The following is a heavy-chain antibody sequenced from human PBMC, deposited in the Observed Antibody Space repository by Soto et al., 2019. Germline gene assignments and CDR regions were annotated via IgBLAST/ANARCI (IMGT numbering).Heavy chain of an antibody. Sequence: EASVKVSCKASGGTFSSYAISWVRQAPGQGLEWMGGIIPIFGTANYAQKFQGRVTITADESTSTAYMELSSLRSEDTAVYYCARDPGYSSSWYNGDYYYYGMDVWGQGTTVTVSS. CDR1: GGTFSSYA. CDR2: IIPIFGTA. CDR3: ARDPGYSSSWYNGDYYYYGMDV. D-gene: IGHD6-13*01. J-gene: IGHJ6*02. V-gene: IGHV1-69*13.